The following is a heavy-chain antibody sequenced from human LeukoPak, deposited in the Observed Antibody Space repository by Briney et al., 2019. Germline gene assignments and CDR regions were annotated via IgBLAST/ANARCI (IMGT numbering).Heavy chain of an antibody. J-gene: IGHJ6*03. Sequence: GGSLRLSCAASGFTFSSYSMNWDRQAPGKGLEWVSSISSSSSYIYYADSVKGRFTISRDNAKNSLYLQMNSLRAEDTAVYYCARSHPLYYDILTGYYNIRYYYYMDVWGKGTTVTVSS. D-gene: IGHD3-9*01. CDR1: GFTFSSYS. V-gene: IGHV3-21*01. CDR2: ISSSSSYI. CDR3: ARSHPLYYDILTGYYNIRYYYYMDV.